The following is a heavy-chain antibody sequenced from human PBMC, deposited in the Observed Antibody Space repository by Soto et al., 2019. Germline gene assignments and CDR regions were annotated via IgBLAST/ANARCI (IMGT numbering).Heavy chain of an antibody. D-gene: IGHD6-19*01. CDR2: ISYHGREI. CDR3: SRDTVAVPGQSVAW. J-gene: IGHJ1*01. CDR1: GFSFGSYA. Sequence: GGSLRLSCEVSGFSFGSYAFHWVRQAPGKGLEWLSVISYHGREIYYADSVKDRFTISRDNFTKTVYLQMNSLRSDDTALYYCSRDTVAVPGQSVAWWGQGNLVTVSS. V-gene: IGHV3-30-3*01.